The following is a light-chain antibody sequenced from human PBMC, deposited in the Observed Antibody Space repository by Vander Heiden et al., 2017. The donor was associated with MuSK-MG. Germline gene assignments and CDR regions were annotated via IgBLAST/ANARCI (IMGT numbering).Light chain of an antibody. V-gene: IGLV1-47*01. CDR3: AAWDDSLSGPV. J-gene: IGLJ3*02. CDR1: SPHTGSNY. CDR2: RNN. Sequence: SVLTHPPSASGTPGQRVPISCSGSSPHTGSNYVYWYQQLPGTAPKLLIYRNNQRPSGVPDRFSGSKSGTSASLAISGLRSEDEADYYCAAWDDSLSGPVFGGGTKLTVL.